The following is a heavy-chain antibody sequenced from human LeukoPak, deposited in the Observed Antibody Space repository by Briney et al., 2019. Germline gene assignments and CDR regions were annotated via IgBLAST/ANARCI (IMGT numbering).Heavy chain of an antibody. CDR3: ARVLPYYYDSSGYSRRGDAFDI. CDR1: GGSTSSYY. CDR2: IYTSGST. J-gene: IGHJ3*02. Sequence: SETLSLTCTVSGGSTSSYYWSWIRQPAGKGLEWIGRIYTSGSTNYNPSLKSRVTMSVDTSKNQFSLKLSSVTAADTAVCYCARVLPYYYDSSGYSRRGDAFDIWGQGTMVTVSS. V-gene: IGHV4-4*07. D-gene: IGHD3-22*01.